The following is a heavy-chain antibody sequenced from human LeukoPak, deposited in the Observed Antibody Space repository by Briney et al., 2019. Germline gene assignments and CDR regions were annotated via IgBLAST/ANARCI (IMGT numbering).Heavy chain of an antibody. J-gene: IGHJ4*02. Sequence: PGGSLRLSCAASGFTVSSNHMGWVRQAPGKGLEWVSVICSGGSTDYADSVKGRFTISRDNLKNTLYLQMNSLRAEDTAVYYCARGPAGYNWGQGTLVTFSS. CDR3: ARGPAGYN. CDR1: GFTVSSNH. CDR2: ICSGGST. D-gene: IGHD1-1*01. V-gene: IGHV3-53*01.